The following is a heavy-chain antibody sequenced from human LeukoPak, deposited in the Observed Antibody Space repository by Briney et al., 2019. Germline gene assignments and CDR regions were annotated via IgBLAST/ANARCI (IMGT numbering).Heavy chain of an antibody. CDR3: ARDPPPYSGYSGYDWALGYFDY. D-gene: IGHD5-12*01. J-gene: IGHJ4*02. Sequence: ASVKVSCKASGYTFTSYGISWVRQAPGQGLEWMGWISAYNGNTNYAQKLQGRVTMTTDTSTSTAYMELRSLRSDDMAVYYCARDPPPYSGYSGYDWALGYFDYWGQGTLVTVSS. V-gene: IGHV1-18*03. CDR2: ISAYNGNT. CDR1: GYTFTSYG.